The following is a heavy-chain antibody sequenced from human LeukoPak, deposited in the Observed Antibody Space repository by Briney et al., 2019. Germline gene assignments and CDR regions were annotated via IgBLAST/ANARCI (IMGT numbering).Heavy chain of an antibody. V-gene: IGHV3-23*01. CDR1: GFTFSSYA. D-gene: IGHD6-19*01. CDR3: ARDPYSSGGYFDY. CDR2: ISGSGGST. Sequence: GGSLRLSCAASGFTFSSYAMSWVRQAPGKGLEWVSAISGSGGSTYYADSVKGRFTISRDNAKNSLYLQMNSLRAEDTAVYYCARDPYSSGGYFDYWGQGTLVTVPS. J-gene: IGHJ4*02.